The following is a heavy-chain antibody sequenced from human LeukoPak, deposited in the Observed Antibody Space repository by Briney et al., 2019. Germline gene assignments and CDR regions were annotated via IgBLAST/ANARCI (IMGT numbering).Heavy chain of an antibody. J-gene: IGHJ4*02. V-gene: IGHV4-59*01. D-gene: IGHD3-22*01. Sequence: PAETLSLTCTGSGGSLSSFYWSWIRQPPGKGLEWIGYIYYSGSTNYNPSLESRVTISVDTSKNQFSLKLSSVTAADTAVYYCARTILEYYYDSNGRYYFDYWGQGTLVTVSS. CDR2: IYYSGST. CDR3: ARTILEYYYDSNGRYYFDY. CDR1: GGSLSSFY.